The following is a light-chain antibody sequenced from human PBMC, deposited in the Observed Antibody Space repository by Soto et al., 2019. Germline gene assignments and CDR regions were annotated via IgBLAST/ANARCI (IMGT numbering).Light chain of an antibody. J-gene: IGKJ1*01. V-gene: IGKV4-1*01. CDR2: WSA. CDR1: QSLLYSYTNRKY. CDR3: QQYYSSPWT. Sequence: DIVLTQSPDSVAVSLGERATINCASSQSLLYSYTNRKYLAWYQQKPGQPPKLLIYWSATRESGVPDRFSGSESGTDFTLTIRSLQPEDVAVYYCQQYYSSPWTFGQGTKVELK.